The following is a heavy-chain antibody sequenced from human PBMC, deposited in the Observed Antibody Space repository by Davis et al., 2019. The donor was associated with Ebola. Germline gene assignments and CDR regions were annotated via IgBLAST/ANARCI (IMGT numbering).Heavy chain of an antibody. J-gene: IGHJ4*02. CDR3: ARDGAPWITMVRGVDYFDY. Sequence: GESLKISCAASGFTFSSYNMNWVRQAPGKGLEWVSYISSSSSTIYYADSVKGRFTISRDNAKNSLYLQMNSLRDEDTAVYYCARDGAPWITMVRGVDYFDYWGQGTLVTVSS. CDR2: ISSSSSTI. D-gene: IGHD3-10*01. V-gene: IGHV3-48*02. CDR1: GFTFSSYN.